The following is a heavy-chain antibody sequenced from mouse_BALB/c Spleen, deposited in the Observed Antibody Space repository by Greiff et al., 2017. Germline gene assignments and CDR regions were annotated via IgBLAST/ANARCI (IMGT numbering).Heavy chain of an antibody. V-gene: IGHV2-2*02. CDR1: GFSLTSYG. CDR3: ARKGMITTGGYYAMDY. D-gene: IGHD2-4*01. Sequence: VQLQQSGPGLVQPSQSLSITCTVSGFSLTSYGVHWVRQSPGKGLEWLGVIWSGGSTDYNAAFISRLSISKDNSKSQVFFKMNSLQANDTAIYYCARKGMITTGGYYAMDYWGQGTSVTVSS. J-gene: IGHJ4*01. CDR2: IWSGGST.